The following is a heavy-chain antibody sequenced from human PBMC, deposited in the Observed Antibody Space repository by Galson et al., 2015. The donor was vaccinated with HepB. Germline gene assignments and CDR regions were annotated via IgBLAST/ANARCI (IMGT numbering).Heavy chain of an antibody. Sequence: SLRLSCAASGFTFNTYAMSWVRQAPGKWPQWVSFTTSSGLTTLYADSVKGRFTISRDNSKNTLYLQMNSLRAEDTAVYYCARVKGVWGSYRRNVGIWFDPWGQGTLVTVSS. CDR3: ARVKGVWGSYRRNVGIWFDP. CDR1: GFTFNTYA. D-gene: IGHD3-16*02. V-gene: IGHV3-23*01. J-gene: IGHJ5*02. CDR2: TTSSGLTT.